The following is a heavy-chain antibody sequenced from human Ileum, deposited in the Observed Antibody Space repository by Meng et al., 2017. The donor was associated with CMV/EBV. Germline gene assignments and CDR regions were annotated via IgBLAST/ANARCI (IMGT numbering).Heavy chain of an antibody. CDR1: GDSVSTNNVA. Sequence: QLQQSSPGLVKPSQTLPLTCDISGDSVSTNNVAWNWIRQSPLRGLEWLGRTAYRSKWDYEYSVSVKSRITISPDTSKNQFSLQLRSVTPEDTAVYYCARESELLRFDHWGQGTLVTVSS. D-gene: IGHD6-6*01. CDR2: TAYRSKWDY. V-gene: IGHV6-1*01. J-gene: IGHJ4*02. CDR3: ARESELLRFDH.